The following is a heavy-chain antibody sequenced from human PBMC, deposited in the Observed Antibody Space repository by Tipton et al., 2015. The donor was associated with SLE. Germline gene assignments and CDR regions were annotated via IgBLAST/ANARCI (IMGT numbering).Heavy chain of an antibody. CDR2: IYYSGST. CDR3: ARIVDIVATIFDY. D-gene: IGHD5-12*01. J-gene: IGHJ4*02. CDR1: GGSISSYY. Sequence: TLSLTCTVSGGSISSYYWSWIRQPPGKGLEWIGYIYYSGSTNYNPSLKSRVTISVDTSKNQFSLKLSSVTAADTAVYYCARIVDIVATIFDYWGQGTLVTVSS. V-gene: IGHV4-59*08.